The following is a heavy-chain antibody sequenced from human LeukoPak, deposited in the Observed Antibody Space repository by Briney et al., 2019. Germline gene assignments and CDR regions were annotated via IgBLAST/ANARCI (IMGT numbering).Heavy chain of an antibody. Sequence: GASVKVSCKASGYTFTSYGISWVRQAPGQGLEWMGWISAYNGNTNYAQKLQGRVTMTTDTSTSTAYMELKSLRSDDTAVYYCARPNCGGDCYYYGMDVWGQGTTVTVSS. V-gene: IGHV1-18*01. D-gene: IGHD2-21*01. CDR3: ARPNCGGDCYYYGMDV. CDR1: GYTFTSYG. CDR2: ISAYNGNT. J-gene: IGHJ6*02.